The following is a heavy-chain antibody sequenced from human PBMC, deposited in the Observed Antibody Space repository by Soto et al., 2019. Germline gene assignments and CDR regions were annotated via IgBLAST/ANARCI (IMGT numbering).Heavy chain of an antibody. V-gene: IGHV4-38-2*02. J-gene: IGHJ4*01. CDR2: IYHGGTT. CDR1: GYSISSGSY. Sequence: SETLSLTCTVSGYSISSGSYWGWIRQPPGKGPEWIASIYHGGTTFYNPSLKSRVTVSVDKSNNQFSLKLRSVTAADTAVYYCAKAHVMVVADSTFDYWGHGTLVTVSS. D-gene: IGHD3-22*01. CDR3: AKAHVMVVADSTFDY.